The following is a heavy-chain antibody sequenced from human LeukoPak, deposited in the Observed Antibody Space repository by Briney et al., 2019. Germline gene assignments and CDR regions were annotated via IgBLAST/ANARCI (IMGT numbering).Heavy chain of an antibody. Sequence: GGSLRLSCAASGFTFSSYAMSWVRQAPGKGLEGVSAISGSGGSTYYADSVKGRFTISRDNSKNTLYLQMNSLRAEDTAVYYCAKAIATNYDFWSGYPAHFDYWGQGTLVTVSS. V-gene: IGHV3-23*01. CDR2: ISGSGGST. D-gene: IGHD3-3*01. CDR3: AKAIATNYDFWSGYPAHFDY. CDR1: GFTFSSYA. J-gene: IGHJ4*02.